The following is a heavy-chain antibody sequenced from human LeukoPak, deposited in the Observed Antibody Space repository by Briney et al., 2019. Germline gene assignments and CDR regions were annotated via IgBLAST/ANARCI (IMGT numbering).Heavy chain of an antibody. CDR1: GYNFNNYW. CDR2: IYPGDSDI. D-gene: IGHD3-10*01. V-gene: IGHV5-51*01. Sequence: GVSLKISCKPSGYNFNNYWIDWVRRLPGRGLEGLGIIYPGDSDIRYSPSFQGQVTFSADKSTNSVYQHSTNLKVSGPAMYYCAKQPYVGFGETRKWFDTWGQGTLVIVSS. J-gene: IGHJ5*02. CDR3: AKQPYVGFGETRKWFDT.